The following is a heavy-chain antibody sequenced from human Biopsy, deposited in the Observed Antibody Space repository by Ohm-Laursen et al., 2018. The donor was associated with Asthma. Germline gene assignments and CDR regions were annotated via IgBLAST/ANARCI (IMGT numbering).Heavy chain of an antibody. CDR2: IMTVFGTT. CDR1: GGTFSNFA. CDR3: ARCQVGYSSGWSLLLKKIYYSGMDV. Sequence: SSVTVSCQAPGGTFSNFAISWVRQAPGQGLEWLGGIMTVFGTTNYAQNFQGRVTITADETTSTAYMEVTSLRSEDTAIYYCARCQVGYSSGWSLLLKKIYYSGMDVWGQGTAVTVSS. D-gene: IGHD6-19*01. J-gene: IGHJ6*02. V-gene: IGHV1-69*01.